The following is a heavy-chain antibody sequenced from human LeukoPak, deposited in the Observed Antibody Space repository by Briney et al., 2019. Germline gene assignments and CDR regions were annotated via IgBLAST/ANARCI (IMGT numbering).Heavy chain of an antibody. CDR1: GFSFSSYS. J-gene: IGHJ4*02. CDR2: ISSSSYI. CDR3: AREFCSGGSCYWAFDY. D-gene: IGHD2-15*01. Sequence: GGSLRLSCAASGFSFSSYSMNWVRQAPGKGLEWVSSISSSSYIYFADSMKGRFTISRDDAKNSLYLQMNSLRAEDTAVYYCAREFCSGGSCYWAFDYWGPGTQVTVSS. V-gene: IGHV3-21*01.